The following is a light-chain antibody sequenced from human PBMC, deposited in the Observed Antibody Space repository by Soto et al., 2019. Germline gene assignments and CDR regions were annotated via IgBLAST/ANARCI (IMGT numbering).Light chain of an antibody. CDR3: QQYGSSQP. CDR1: QSVSSSY. V-gene: IGKV3-20*01. J-gene: IGKJ1*01. Sequence: EIVLTQSPGTLSLSPGERATLSCRASQSVSSSYLAWYQQKPGQAPRLLIYGVSSRATGIPDRFSGSGSGTDLTLTISRLEPEDFAVYYCQQYGSSQPFGQGTNLDIK. CDR2: GVS.